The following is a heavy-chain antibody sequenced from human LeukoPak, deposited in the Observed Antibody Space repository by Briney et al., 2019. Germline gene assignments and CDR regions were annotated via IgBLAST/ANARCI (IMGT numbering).Heavy chain of an antibody. D-gene: IGHD3-10*01. CDR2: IRYDGSNT. V-gene: IGHV3-30*02. CDR1: GFTFNNYG. J-gene: IGHJ4*02. Sequence: GGSLRLSCAASGFTFNNYGMHWVRQAPGKGLERLAFIRYDGSNTYYADSVKGRFTVSRDDSKNTLYLQMNSLRAEDTAVYYCAKDRFSKGPPDFDYWGQGTLVTVSS. CDR3: AKDRFSKGPPDFDY.